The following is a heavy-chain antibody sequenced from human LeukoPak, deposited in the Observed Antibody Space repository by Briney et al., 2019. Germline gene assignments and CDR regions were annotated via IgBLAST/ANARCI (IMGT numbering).Heavy chain of an antibody. CDR2: IFHSGST. CDR1: GGSISSSNW. V-gene: IGHV4-4*02. CDR3: ARETGDSSGFIDY. D-gene: IGHD6-19*01. J-gene: IGHJ4*02. Sequence: PSGTLSLTCAVSGGSISSSNWWSWVRQPPGKGLEWIGEIFHSGSTNYNPSLKSRVTISVDKSKNQFSLKLSSVTAADTAVYYCARETGDSSGFIDYWGQGTLVTVSS.